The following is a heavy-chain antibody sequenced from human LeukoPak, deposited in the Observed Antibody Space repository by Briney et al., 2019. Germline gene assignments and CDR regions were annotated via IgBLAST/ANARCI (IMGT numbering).Heavy chain of an antibody. D-gene: IGHD1-26*01. J-gene: IGHJ4*02. CDR1: GFTFSSYS. V-gene: IGHV3-21*04. Sequence: GGSLRLSCAASGFTFSSYSMNWVRQAPGKGLEWVSSISSSSSSYIYYADSVKGRFTISRDNAKNSLYLQMNSLRAEDTAVYYCANRQPSGVNPDYWGQGTLVTVSS. CDR2: ISSSSSSYI. CDR3: ANRQPSGVNPDY.